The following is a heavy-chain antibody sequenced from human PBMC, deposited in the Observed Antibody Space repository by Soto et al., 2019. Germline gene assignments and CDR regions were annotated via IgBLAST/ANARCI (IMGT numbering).Heavy chain of an antibody. J-gene: IGHJ3*02. CDR2: IYWDDDK. V-gene: IGHV2-5*02. Sequence: QITLKESGPTLVKPTQTLTLTRTFSGFSLSTSGVGVGWIRQPPGKALEWLALIYWDDDKRYSPSLKSRLTITKDTSKNQVVLTMTNMDPVDTATYYCAHRLLRLNGDAFDIWGQGTMVTVSS. D-gene: IGHD1-26*01. CDR3: AHRLLRLNGDAFDI. CDR1: GFSLSTSGVG.